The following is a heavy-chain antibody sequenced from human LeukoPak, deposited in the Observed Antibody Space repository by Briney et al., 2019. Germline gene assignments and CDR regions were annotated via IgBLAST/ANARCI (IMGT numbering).Heavy chain of an antibody. Sequence: PSGTLSLTCAVSGGSISSSNWWRWVRQPPGKGLEWIGEIYHSGSTNYNPSLKSQVTISVDKSKNQFSLKLSFVTAADTAMYYCARSDYHNSGSHTVFDAFDIWGQGTRVTVSS. V-gene: IGHV4-4*02. CDR1: GGSISSSNW. D-gene: IGHD3-10*01. CDR2: IYHSGST. J-gene: IGHJ3*02. CDR3: ARSDYHNSGSHTVFDAFDI.